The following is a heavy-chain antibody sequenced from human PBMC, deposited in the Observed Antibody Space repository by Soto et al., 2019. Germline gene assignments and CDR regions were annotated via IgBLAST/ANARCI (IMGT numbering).Heavy chain of an antibody. V-gene: IGHV3-11*03. Sequence: QVQLLESGGGLVKPGGSLRLSCAASGFTVSGYYMGWIRQPPGKGLEWISYISSDSSHTNHADSVKGRFTISRDNAKNSLYLQMNSLRAEDSAVYFCATGQQVRMADIWGKGTMVTVSS. J-gene: IGHJ3*02. CDR2: ISSDSSHT. CDR3: ATGQQVRMADI. CDR1: GFTVSGYY. D-gene: IGHD6-13*01.